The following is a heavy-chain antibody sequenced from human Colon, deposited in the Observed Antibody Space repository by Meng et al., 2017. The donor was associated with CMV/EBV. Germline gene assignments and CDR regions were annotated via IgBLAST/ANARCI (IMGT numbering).Heavy chain of an antibody. J-gene: IGHJ3*02. V-gene: IGHV6-1*01. CDR3: ARDPYSGLDAFDI. CDR2: TYFRSKWYN. D-gene: IGHD3-10*01. Sequence: SQTLSLTCAISGDSVSTYSASWSWIRQSPSRGLEWLGRTYFRSKWYNDYAVSVKSRITINPDTSKNQFSLQLNSVTPEDTAVYYCARDPYSGLDAFDIWGQGTMVTVSS. CDR1: GDSVSTYSAS.